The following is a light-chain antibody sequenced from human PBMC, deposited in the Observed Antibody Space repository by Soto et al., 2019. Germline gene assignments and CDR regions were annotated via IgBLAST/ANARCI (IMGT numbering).Light chain of an antibody. Sequence: QLVLTQSPSASASLGASVKLTCTLSSRHINYAIAWHQQQPEKGPRYLMKVNSGGSHIKGDGIPDRFSGSSSGAERYLFISSHQSEDEADYYCQTWGTGSAIVVFGGGTQLTVL. CDR1: SRHINYA. J-gene: IGLJ7*01. CDR3: QTWGTGSAIVV. CDR2: VNSGGSH. V-gene: IGLV4-69*01.